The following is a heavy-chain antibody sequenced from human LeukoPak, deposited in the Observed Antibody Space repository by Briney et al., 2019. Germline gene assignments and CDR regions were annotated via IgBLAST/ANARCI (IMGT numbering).Heavy chain of an antibody. CDR1: GGTFSSYA. V-gene: IGHV1-69*13. D-gene: IGHD6-13*01. CDR3: ARRLGSSSWYAFDY. Sequence: GASVKVSCKASGGTFSSYAISWVRQAPGQGLEWMGGIIPIFGTANYAQKFQGRVTITADESTSTAYMELRSPRSDDTAVYYCARRLGSSSWYAFDYWGQGTLVTVSS. CDR2: IIPIFGTA. J-gene: IGHJ4*02.